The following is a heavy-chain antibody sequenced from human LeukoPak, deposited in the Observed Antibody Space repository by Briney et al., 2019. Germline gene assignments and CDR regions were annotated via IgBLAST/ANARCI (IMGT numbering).Heavy chain of an antibody. V-gene: IGHV3-30*02. CDR1: GFTFSSYG. CDR2: IRYDGSNK. J-gene: IGHJ3*02. CDR3: PIGEGHAFDI. D-gene: IGHD3-10*01. Sequence: PGGSLRLSCAASGFTFSSYGMHWVRQAPGKGLEWVAFIRYDGSNKYYADSVKGRFTISRDNSKNTLYLQMNSLRAEDTAVYYCPIGEGHAFDIWGQGTMVTVSS.